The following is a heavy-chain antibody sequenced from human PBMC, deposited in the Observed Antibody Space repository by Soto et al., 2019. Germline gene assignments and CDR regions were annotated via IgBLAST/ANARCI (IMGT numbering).Heavy chain of an antibody. CDR1: GGAFSSSG. V-gene: IGHV1-69*11. D-gene: IGHD3-16*02. CDR2: IVPSLDTT. Sequence: QVHLVQSGTEVKKPGSSVKVSCKASGGAFSSSGFGWVRQAPGQGLDWMGMIVPSLDTTNYAQKFQARVTITADEVTSTAYMELRSLRSEDTAVYYCARWPQPRYTADPYAVDVWGQGTRVIVSS. CDR3: ARWPQPRYTADPYAVDV. J-gene: IGHJ6*02.